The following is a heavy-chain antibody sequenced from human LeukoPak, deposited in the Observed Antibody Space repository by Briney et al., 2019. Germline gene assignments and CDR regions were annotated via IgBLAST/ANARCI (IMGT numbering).Heavy chain of an antibody. D-gene: IGHD2-15*01. Sequence: PSETLSLTCTVSGGSISSYYWSWIRRPPGKGLEWIGYIYYSGSTNYNPSLKSRVTISVDTSKNQFSLKLSSVTAADTAVYYCARGEGIYCSGGSCYSGAYDYWGQGTLVTVSS. CDR3: ARGEGIYCSGGSCYSGAYDY. J-gene: IGHJ4*02. CDR2: IYYSGST. CDR1: GGSISSYY. V-gene: IGHV4-59*01.